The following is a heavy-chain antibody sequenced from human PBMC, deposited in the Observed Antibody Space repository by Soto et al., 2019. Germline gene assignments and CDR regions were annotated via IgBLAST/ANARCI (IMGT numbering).Heavy chain of an antibody. V-gene: IGHV3-30*19. CDR3: ARWGTTGGLDV. CDR2: TSDDGSNK. D-gene: IGHD3-16*01. CDR1: GFTFRSYV. Sequence: QVQLVESGGGVVQPGTSLRLSCVGSGFTFRSYVIHWVRQAPGKGLEWVALTSDDGSNKYYDDSVKGRFTISRDNARNTVDLQMDSLRLEDTALYYFARWGTTGGLDVWGQGTLVSVSS. J-gene: IGHJ4*02.